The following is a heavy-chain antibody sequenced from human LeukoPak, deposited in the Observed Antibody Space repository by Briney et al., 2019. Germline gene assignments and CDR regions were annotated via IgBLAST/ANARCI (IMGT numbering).Heavy chain of an antibody. Sequence: ASVKVSCKASGYTFTSYDINWVRQATGQGLEWMGWMNPNSGNTGYAQKFQGRVTMTRNTSISTAHMELSSLRSEDTAVYYCARGQIEFYSGSYGWVDYWGQGTLVTVSS. CDR3: ARGQIEFYSGSYGWVDY. CDR2: MNPNSGNT. D-gene: IGHD1-26*01. V-gene: IGHV1-8*01. CDR1: GYTFTSYD. J-gene: IGHJ4*02.